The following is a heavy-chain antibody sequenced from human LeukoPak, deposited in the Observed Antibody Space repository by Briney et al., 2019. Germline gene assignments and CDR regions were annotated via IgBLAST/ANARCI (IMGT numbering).Heavy chain of an antibody. J-gene: IGHJ6*03. Sequence: ASVKVSCKASGGTFSSYAISWVRQAPGQWLEWMGGIIPIFGTANYAQKFQGRVTITADESTSTAYMELSSLRSEDTAVYYCARASCSSTSCHAYYYYYMDVWGKGTTVTVSS. CDR2: IIPIFGTA. CDR1: GGTFSSYA. V-gene: IGHV1-69*13. D-gene: IGHD2-2*01. CDR3: ARASCSSTSCHAYYYYYMDV.